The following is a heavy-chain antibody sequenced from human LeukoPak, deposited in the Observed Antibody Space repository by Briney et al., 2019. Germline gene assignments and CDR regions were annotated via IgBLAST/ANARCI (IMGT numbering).Heavy chain of an antibody. J-gene: IGHJ6*02. CDR2: IYYSGST. CDR3: ARDNWNYGSSMDV. V-gene: IGHV4-59*01. Sequence: SETLSLTCTVSGGSISSYYWSWIRQPSGKGLEWIGYIYYSGSTNYNPSLKSRVTISVDTSKNQFSLKLSSVTAADTAVYYCARDNWNYGSSMDVWGQGTTVTVSS. CDR1: GGSISSYY. D-gene: IGHD1-7*01.